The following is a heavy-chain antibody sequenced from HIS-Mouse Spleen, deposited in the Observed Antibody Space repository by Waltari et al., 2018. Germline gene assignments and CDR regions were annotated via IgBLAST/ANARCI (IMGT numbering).Heavy chain of an antibody. CDR2: IYYSGST. D-gene: IGHD6-13*01. Sequence: QLQLQESGPGLVKPSATLSRTCTLSGGSISSSGYYWCWLRQHPGKGLEWIGSIYYSGSTYYNPSLKSRVTISVDTSKNQFSLKLSSVTAADTAVYYCARLTAAGTYWGQGTLVTVSS. CDR3: ARLTAAGTY. CDR1: GGSISSSGYY. V-gene: IGHV4-39*07. J-gene: IGHJ4*02.